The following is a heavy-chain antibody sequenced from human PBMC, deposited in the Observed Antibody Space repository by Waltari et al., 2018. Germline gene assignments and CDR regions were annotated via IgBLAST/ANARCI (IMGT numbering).Heavy chain of an antibody. CDR2: IYYSGST. V-gene: IGHV4-59*01. D-gene: IGHD3-10*01. Sequence: QVQLQESGPGLVKPSETLSLTCTVSDGSISSYYWRWLRQPPGKGLEWIGYIYYSGSTNYNPSLKSRVTISVDTSKNQFSLKLSSVTAADTAVYYCARDRSEAGWFDPWGQGTLVTVSS. J-gene: IGHJ5*02. CDR3: ARDRSEAGWFDP. CDR1: DGSISSYY.